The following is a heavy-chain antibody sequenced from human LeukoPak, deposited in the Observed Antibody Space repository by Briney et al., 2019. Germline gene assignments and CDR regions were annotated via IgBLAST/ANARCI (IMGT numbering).Heavy chain of an antibody. Sequence: GGSLRLSCAASGFTLSSYWMHWVRQAPGKGLVWVSRINSDGSSTSYADSVKGRFTISRGNAKNTLYLQMNSLRAEDTAVYYCARWHYDSSGYRRMDYWGQGTLVTVSS. D-gene: IGHD3-22*01. V-gene: IGHV3-74*01. CDR2: INSDGSST. CDR3: ARWHYDSSGYRRMDY. J-gene: IGHJ4*02. CDR1: GFTLSSYW.